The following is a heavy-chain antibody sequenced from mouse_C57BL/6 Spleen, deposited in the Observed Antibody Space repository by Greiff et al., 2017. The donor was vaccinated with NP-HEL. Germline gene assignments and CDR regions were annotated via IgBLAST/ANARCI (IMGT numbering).Heavy chain of an antibody. V-gene: IGHV1-82*01. CDR3: ARGHYGYGGFAY. J-gene: IGHJ3*01. CDR1: GYAFSSSW. CDR2: IYPGDGDT. Sequence: VQLKESGPELVKPGASVKISCKASGYAFSSSWMNWVKQRPGKGLEWIGRIYPGDGDTNYNGKFKGKATLTADKSSSTAYMQLSSLTSEDSAVYFCARGHYGYGGFAYWGQGTLVTVSA. D-gene: IGHD2-2*01.